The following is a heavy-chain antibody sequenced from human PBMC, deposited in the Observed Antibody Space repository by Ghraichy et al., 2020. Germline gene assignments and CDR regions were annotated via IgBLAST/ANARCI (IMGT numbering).Heavy chain of an antibody. CDR2: TYYRSKWYA. D-gene: IGHD3-16*01. V-gene: IGHV6-1*01. CDR1: GDSVSSNSAA. CDR3: ARELGTARPFEY. J-gene: IGHJ4*02. Sequence: SQTLSLTCVISGDSVSSNSAAWNWIRQSPSGGLEWLGRTYYRSKWYADYAVSVRSRITISPDTSKNQFSLHLNSVTPEDTAVYYCARELGTARPFEYWGQGTLVTVSS.